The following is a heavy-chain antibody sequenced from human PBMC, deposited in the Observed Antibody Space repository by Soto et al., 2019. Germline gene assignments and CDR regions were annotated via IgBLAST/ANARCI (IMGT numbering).Heavy chain of an antibody. CDR1: SGSIIRGDYY. CDR3: ARGRYSGYARPFDP. CDR2: IYYSGST. D-gene: IGHD5-12*01. V-gene: IGHV4-30-4*01. Sequence: KASETLSLTCTVSSGSIIRGDYYWIWIRQPPGKGLEWIGYIYYSGSTYYNPSLKSRVTISVDTSKNQFSLKLSSVTTADTAVYYCARGRYSGYARPFDPWGQGTLVTVSS. J-gene: IGHJ5*02.